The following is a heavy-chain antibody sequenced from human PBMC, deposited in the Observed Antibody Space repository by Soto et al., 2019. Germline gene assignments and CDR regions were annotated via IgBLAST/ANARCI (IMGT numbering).Heavy chain of an antibody. Sequence: HPGGSLRLSCVASGFTLENYGMHRVRQAPGRGLEWVAVMWNDGSNKYYVESVKGRFTVSRDNSRNTLHLQMNSLRADDTAVYYCAKDPRGGYSILSIDYWGQGTQVTVSS. CDR1: GFTLENYG. CDR2: MWNDGSNK. J-gene: IGHJ4*02. D-gene: IGHD4-4*01. V-gene: IGHV3-30*02. CDR3: AKDPRGGYSILSIDY.